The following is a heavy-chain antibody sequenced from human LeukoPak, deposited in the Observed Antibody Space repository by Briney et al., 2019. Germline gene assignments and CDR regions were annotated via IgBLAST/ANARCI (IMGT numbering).Heavy chain of an antibody. CDR3: AVSMVRGVIINYFDY. J-gene: IGHJ4*02. D-gene: IGHD3-10*01. Sequence: ASVKVSCKASGYTFTSYGVSWVRQAPGQGLEWVGWISAYNGNTNYAQKLQGRVTMTTDTSTSTAYMELRSLRSDDTAVYYCAVSMVRGVIINYFDYWGQGTLVTVSS. CDR2: ISAYNGNT. CDR1: GYTFTSYG. V-gene: IGHV1-18*01.